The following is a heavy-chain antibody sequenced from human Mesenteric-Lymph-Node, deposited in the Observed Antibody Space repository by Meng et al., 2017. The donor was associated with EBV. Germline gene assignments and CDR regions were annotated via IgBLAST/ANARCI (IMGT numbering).Heavy chain of an antibody. V-gene: IGHV4-61*03. D-gene: IGHD3-10*01. CDR1: GGSVSSGSYY. J-gene: IGHJ4*02. CDR2: IFSSGST. CDR3: ARGYGSGSYRYFDY. Sequence: VRLTWSGPGLVKPSETLSLTCTVSGGSVSSGSYYWSWIRQPPGKGLQWIGYIFSSGSTNYNPSFKSRVTISVDMSKNHFSLRLTSVTPADTAVYYCARGYGSGSYRYFDYWGQGTLVTVSS.